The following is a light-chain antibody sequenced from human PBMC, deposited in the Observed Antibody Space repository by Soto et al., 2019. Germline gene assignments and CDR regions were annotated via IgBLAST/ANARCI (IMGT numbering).Light chain of an antibody. Sequence: EIVLTQSPGTLSLSPGERATLSCRASQGVTNRYLAWYQQKPCQAPRLLIYAASTRATGVHDTFSVSGSGTDFIPAISRLEPEDVAVYYCEQDGSCRRTSGQGTKVEIK. CDR3: EQDGSCRRT. V-gene: IGKV3-20*01. CDR2: AAS. J-gene: IGKJ1*01. CDR1: QGVTNRY.